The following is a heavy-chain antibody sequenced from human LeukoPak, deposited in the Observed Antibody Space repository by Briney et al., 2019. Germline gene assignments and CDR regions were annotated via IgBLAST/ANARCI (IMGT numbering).Heavy chain of an antibody. Sequence: GGSLRLSCAASGFTFKTYWMHWVRQAPGKGLVWVSHSNSDGSSTSYADSVKGRFTISRDNSKNTLSLQMNSLRAEDTAVYYCAKHATVTTRNWFDPWGQGTLVTVSS. CDR2: SNSDGSST. D-gene: IGHD4-17*01. CDR3: AKHATVTTRNWFDP. J-gene: IGHJ5*02. V-gene: IGHV3-74*01. CDR1: GFTFKTYW.